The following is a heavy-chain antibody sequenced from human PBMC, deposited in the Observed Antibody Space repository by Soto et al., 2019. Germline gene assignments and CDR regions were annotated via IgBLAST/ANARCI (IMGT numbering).Heavy chain of an antibody. CDR1: GYTLTELS. CDR3: AALTGTTSIFDY. J-gene: IGHJ4*02. D-gene: IGHD1-20*01. Sequence: ASVKVSCKVSGYTLTELSMHWVRQAPGKGLEWMGGFDPEDGETIYAQKFQGRVTMTEDTSTDTAYMELSSLRSEDTAVYYCAALTGTTSIFDYWGQGTLVTVSS. V-gene: IGHV1-24*01. CDR2: FDPEDGET.